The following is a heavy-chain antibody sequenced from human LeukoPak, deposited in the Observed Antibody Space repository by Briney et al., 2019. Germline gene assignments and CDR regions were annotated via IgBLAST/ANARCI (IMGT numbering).Heavy chain of an antibody. D-gene: IGHD3-3*01. CDR1: GFTFSSYA. V-gene: IGHV3-23*01. J-gene: IGHJ4*02. CDR2: ISGSGGST. Sequence: GGSLRLSCAASGFTFSSYAMSWVRQAPGKGLEWVSAISGSGGSTYYADSVKGRFTISRDNSKNTLYLQMNSLRADDTAVYFCTWGGSGYYAYWGQGMLVTVSS. CDR3: TWGGSGYYAY.